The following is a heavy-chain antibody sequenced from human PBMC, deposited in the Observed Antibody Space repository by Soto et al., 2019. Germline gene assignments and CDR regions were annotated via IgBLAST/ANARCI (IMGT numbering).Heavy chain of an antibody. V-gene: IGHV4-31*03. CDR3: ASSPYESGYYYDYYYCMDV. J-gene: IGHJ6*02. CDR2: IYYSGST. Sequence: SETLSLTCTVSGGSISSGGYYWSWIRQHPGKGLEWIGYIYYSGSTYYNPSLKSRVTISVDTSKNQFSLKLSSVTAADTAVYYCASSPYESGYYYDYYYCMDVWGQGTTVTVSS. CDR1: GGSISSGGYY. D-gene: IGHD3-22*01.